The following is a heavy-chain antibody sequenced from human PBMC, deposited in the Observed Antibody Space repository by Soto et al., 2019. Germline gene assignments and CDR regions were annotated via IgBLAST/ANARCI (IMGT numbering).Heavy chain of an antibody. CDR3: ARNQLLWFGELLGAFDI. D-gene: IGHD3-10*01. CDR2: ISSSSSYI. CDR1: GFTFSSYS. Sequence: PGGSLRLSCAASGFTFSSYSTNWVRQAPGKGLEWVSSISSSSSYIYYADSVKGRFTISRDNAKNSLYLQMNSLRAEDTAVYYCARNQLLWFGELLGAFDIWGQGTMVTVSS. J-gene: IGHJ3*02. V-gene: IGHV3-21*01.